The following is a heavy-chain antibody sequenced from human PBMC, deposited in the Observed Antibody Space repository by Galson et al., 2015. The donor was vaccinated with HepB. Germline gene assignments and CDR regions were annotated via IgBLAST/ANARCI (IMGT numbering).Heavy chain of an antibody. CDR1: GFTFSSYW. Sequence: SLRLSCAASGFTFSSYWMSWVRQAPGKGLEWVANIKQDGSEKYYVDSVKGRFTISRDNAKNSLYLQMNSLRAEDTAVYYCARGGSGSWPGVDYWGQGTLVTVSS. CDR2: IKQDGSEK. V-gene: IGHV3-7*03. J-gene: IGHJ4*02. D-gene: IGHD6-13*01. CDR3: ARGGSGSWPGVDY.